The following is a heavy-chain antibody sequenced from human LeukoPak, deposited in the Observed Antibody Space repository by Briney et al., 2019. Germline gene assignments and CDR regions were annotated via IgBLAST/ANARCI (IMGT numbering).Heavy chain of an antibody. CDR1: GVSISSSNSY. CDR2: IYYSGNT. V-gene: IGHV4-39*01. D-gene: IGHD3/OR15-3a*01. Sequence: KSSETLSLTCTVSGVSISSSNSYWGWIRQPPGKGLEWIGSIYYSGNTYYNASLKSQVSISMDTSKNQFSLRLTSVTAADTAVYYCARQTGSGLFILPGGQGTLVTVSS. CDR3: ARQTGSGLFILP. J-gene: IGHJ4*02.